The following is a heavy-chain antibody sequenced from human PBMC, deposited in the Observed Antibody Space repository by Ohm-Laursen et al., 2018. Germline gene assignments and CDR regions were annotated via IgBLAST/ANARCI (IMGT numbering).Heavy chain of an antibody. CDR2: IYHSGGT. V-gene: IGHV4-38-2*02. CDR1: GDSISSGYY. J-gene: IGHJ4*02. D-gene: IGHD2-2*02. Sequence: SETLSLTCTVSGDSISSGYYWGWIRQPPGKGLEWIGNIYHSGGTYYNPSLKSRVTISVDTSENQFSLKLSSVTAADTAVYYCARNKDAIPPAFDYWGQGTLVTVSS. CDR3: ARNKDAIPPAFDY.